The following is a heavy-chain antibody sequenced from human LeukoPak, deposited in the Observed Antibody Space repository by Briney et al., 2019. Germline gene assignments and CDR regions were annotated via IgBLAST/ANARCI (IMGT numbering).Heavy chain of an antibody. V-gene: IGHV3-30*02. Sequence: GGSLRLSCAASGFTFRSYGMHWVRQAPDKGLEWVAFIRYDGSNKYYADSVKGRFTISRGNSKNTLYLQMNSLRAEDTAVYYCARDPGIAAAGTVGYFDSWGQGILVTVSS. CDR1: GFTFRSYG. CDR3: ARDPGIAAAGTVGYFDS. CDR2: IRYDGSNK. J-gene: IGHJ4*02. D-gene: IGHD6-13*01.